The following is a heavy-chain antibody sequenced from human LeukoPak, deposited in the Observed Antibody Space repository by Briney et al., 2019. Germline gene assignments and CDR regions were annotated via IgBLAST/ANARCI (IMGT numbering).Heavy chain of an antibody. Sequence: ASVKVSCKASGGTFSSYAIGWVRQAPGQGLEWMGRIIPILGIANYAQKFQGRVTITADKSTSTAYMELSSLRSEDTAVYYCARPLSHYYYVMDVWGQGTTVTVSS. CDR2: IIPILGIA. V-gene: IGHV1-69*04. CDR3: ARPLSHYYYVMDV. CDR1: GGTFSSYA. J-gene: IGHJ6*02.